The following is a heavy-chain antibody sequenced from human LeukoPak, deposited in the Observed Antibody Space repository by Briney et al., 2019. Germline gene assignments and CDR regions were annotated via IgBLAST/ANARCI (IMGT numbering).Heavy chain of an antibody. CDR2: ISWNSGSI. CDR1: GFTFDDYA. J-gene: IGHJ4*02. Sequence: GGSLRLSCAASGFTFDDYAMHWVRQAPGKGLEWVSGISWNSGSIGYADSVKGRFTISRDNAKNSLYLQMNSLRAEDTAVYYCAIQQWLVSDFDYWGQGTLVTVSS. CDR3: AIQQWLVSDFDY. V-gene: IGHV3-9*01. D-gene: IGHD6-19*01.